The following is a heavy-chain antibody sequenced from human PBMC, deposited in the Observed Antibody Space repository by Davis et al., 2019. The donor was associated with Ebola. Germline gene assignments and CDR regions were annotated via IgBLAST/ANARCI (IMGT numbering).Heavy chain of an antibody. CDR3: ARHPGTMKVVEQDYYGMDV. CDR2: IHQDGNEK. J-gene: IGHJ6*02. D-gene: IGHD3-22*01. Sequence: PGGSLRLSCTASAFTFSTYWMGWVRQAPGKGLERVANIHQDGNEKYYVDSVKGRFTISRDNAKNSLYLQMNSLRAEDTAVYYCARHPGTMKVVEQDYYGMDVWGQGTTVTVSS. V-gene: IGHV3-7*03. CDR1: AFTFSTYW.